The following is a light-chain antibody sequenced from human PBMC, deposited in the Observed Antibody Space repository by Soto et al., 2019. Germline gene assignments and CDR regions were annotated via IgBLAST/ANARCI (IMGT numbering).Light chain of an antibody. CDR3: CSYAGSNNVI. V-gene: IGLV2-8*01. CDR2: GVT. J-gene: IGLJ2*01. CDR1: SGDVGGYNF. Sequence: QSVLTQPPSASGSPGQSVTISCAGTSGDVGGYNFVSWYQHHPGKAPKLMIYGVTKRPSGVPDRFSGSKSGNTASLTVSGLQPEDEADYYCCSYAGSNNVIFGGGTKLTVL.